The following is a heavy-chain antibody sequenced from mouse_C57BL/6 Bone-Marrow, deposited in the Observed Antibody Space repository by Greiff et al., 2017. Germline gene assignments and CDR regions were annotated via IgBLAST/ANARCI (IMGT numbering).Heavy chain of an antibody. Sequence: VQLQQPGAELVRPGSSVKLSCKASGYTFTSYWMDWVKQRPGQGLEWIGNIYPSDSETHYNQKFKDKATLTVDKSSSTAYMQLSSLTSEDSAVYYCARWDSKDGDYWGQGTTLTVSS. V-gene: IGHV1-61*01. CDR1: GYTFTSYW. CDR2: IYPSDSET. J-gene: IGHJ2*01. CDR3: ARWDSKDGDY. D-gene: IGHD2-3*01.